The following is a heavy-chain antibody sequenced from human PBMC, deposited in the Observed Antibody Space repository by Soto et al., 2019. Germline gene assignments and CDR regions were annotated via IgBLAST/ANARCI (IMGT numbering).Heavy chain of an antibody. CDR2: ILNDGSNK. CDR3: AGEGIVGATRGYYFDY. J-gene: IGHJ4*02. Sequence: QVQLVDSGGGVVQPGRSLRLSCAASGFTFSTYAMHWVRQTPGKGLEWVAIILNDGSNKYYADSVRGRFTISRDNSKNTLYLQMNSLGEGDTALYYCAGEGIVGATRGYYFDYWGQGTLVTVSS. D-gene: IGHD1-26*01. CDR1: GFTFSTYA. V-gene: IGHV3-30-3*01.